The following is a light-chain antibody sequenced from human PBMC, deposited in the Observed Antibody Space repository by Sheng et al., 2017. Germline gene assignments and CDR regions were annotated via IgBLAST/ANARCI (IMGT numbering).Light chain of an antibody. CDR2: DVT. Sequence: QSALTQPASVSGSPGQSITLSCTGTSRDIGAYNYVSWYQQHPGKAPKLLIHDVTDRPSGVSVRFSGSKSGNTASLTISGLQAEDEADYYCSSFTSSSTLFGTGTTVTVL. V-gene: IGLV2-14*03. CDR3: SSFTSSSTL. CDR1: SRDIGAYNY. J-gene: IGLJ1*01.